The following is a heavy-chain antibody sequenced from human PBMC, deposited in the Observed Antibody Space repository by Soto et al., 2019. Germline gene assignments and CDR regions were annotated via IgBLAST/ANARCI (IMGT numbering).Heavy chain of an antibody. V-gene: IGHV4-59*01. CDR3: ARFYDFWTGFRGHFDY. D-gene: IGHD3-3*01. J-gene: IGHJ4*02. CDR2: IYHNGDT. CDR1: GDSITSYL. Sequence: SETLSLTCNVSGDSITSYLWSWIRQPPGKGLEWIGYIYHNGDTKYNPSLKSRVTISVDTSRNQFSMNLKSVTAADTAVYCCARFYDFWTGFRGHFDYWGQGILVTVSS.